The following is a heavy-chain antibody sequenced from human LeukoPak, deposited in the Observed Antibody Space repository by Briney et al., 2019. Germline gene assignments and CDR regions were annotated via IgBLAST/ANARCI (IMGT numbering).Heavy chain of an antibody. D-gene: IGHD3-10*01. Sequence: PGGFLRLSCAASGFTVGSNYMNWVRQAPGKGFEWVSSIYSGGSTDYADSVKGRFIISRDSSKNTVYLQMNSLRSDDTAVYYCAGNNYASGTFLVYWGQGTLVTVSS. J-gene: IGHJ4*02. CDR2: IYSGGST. CDR1: GFTVGSNY. CDR3: AGNNYASGTFLVY. V-gene: IGHV3-66*02.